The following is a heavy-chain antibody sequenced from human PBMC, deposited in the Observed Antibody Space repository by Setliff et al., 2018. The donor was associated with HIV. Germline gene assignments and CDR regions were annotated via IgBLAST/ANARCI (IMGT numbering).Heavy chain of an antibody. J-gene: IGHJ4*02. CDR2: IRYDGSNK. V-gene: IGHV3-33*03. Sequence: PGGSLRLSCVASGFTFSSYGMYWVRQAPGKGLEWVAVIRYDGSNKYYADSVKGRVTISRDNSKNTLYLQMNSLRAEDTAVYYCAKDRDERWFGELLSPFTFDYWGQGTLVTVSS. CDR1: GFTFSSYG. D-gene: IGHD3-10*01. CDR3: AKDRDERWFGELLSPFTFDY.